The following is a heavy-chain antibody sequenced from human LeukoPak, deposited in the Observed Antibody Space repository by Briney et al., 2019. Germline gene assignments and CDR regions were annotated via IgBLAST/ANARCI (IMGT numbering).Heavy chain of an antibody. Sequence: AVKVSCTASGGTFSSYAISWVRQAPGQGLEWMGGIIPIFGTANYEQKFQGRVKITADESTSTAYMELSSLRSEDTAVYYCARGTLAAAGTPTFDYWGQGTLVTVSS. CDR1: GGTFSSYA. CDR2: IIPIFGTA. CDR3: ARGTLAAAGTPTFDY. D-gene: IGHD6-13*01. V-gene: IGHV1-69*01. J-gene: IGHJ4*02.